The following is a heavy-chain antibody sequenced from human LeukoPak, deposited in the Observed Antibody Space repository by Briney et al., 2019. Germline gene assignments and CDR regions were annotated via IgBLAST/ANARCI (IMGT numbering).Heavy chain of an antibody. Sequence: GGSLRLSCAASGFSVGTKYMNWVRQAPGKGLEWISILYSGGDTYYADSVEGRFTISRGNSRNTLSLQMNSLGVEDTAVYYCARVGDHYHWNFDLWGRGTLVTVSS. J-gene: IGHJ2*01. CDR1: GFSVGTKY. CDR3: ARVGDHYHWNFDL. V-gene: IGHV3-53*01. D-gene: IGHD3-10*01. CDR2: LYSGGDT.